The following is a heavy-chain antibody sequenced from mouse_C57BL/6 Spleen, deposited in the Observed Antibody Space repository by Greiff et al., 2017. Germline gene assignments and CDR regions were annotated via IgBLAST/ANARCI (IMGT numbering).Heavy chain of an antibody. CDR3: ASGPVFDY. D-gene: IGHD3-1*01. V-gene: IGHV3-1*01. CDR2: ISYSGST. CDR1: GSSITSGYD. Sequence: EVKLVESGPGMVKPSQSLSLTCTVTGSSITSGYDWHWIRHFPGNKLEWMGYISYSGSTNYNPSLKSRISITLDTSKNHFFLKLNSVTTEATATYYCASGPVFDYWGQGTTLTVSS. J-gene: IGHJ2*01.